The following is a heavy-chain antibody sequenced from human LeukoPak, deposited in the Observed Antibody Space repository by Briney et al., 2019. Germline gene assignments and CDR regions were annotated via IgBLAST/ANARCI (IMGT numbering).Heavy chain of an antibody. CDR3: ARVLFRGEGATISGY. J-gene: IGHJ4*02. V-gene: IGHV1-8*01. Sequence: ASVKVSCKXSGYTFTSYDINWVRQATGQGLEGMGWMNPNSGNTGYSQKFQGRVTMTRNTSISTAYMELSSLRSEDTAVYYCARVLFRGEGATISGYWGQGTLVTVSS. D-gene: IGHD1-26*01. CDR1: GYTFTSYD. CDR2: MNPNSGNT.